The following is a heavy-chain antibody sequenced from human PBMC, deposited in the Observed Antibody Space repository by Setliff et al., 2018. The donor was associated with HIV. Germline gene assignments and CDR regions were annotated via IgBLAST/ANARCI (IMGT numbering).Heavy chain of an antibody. CDR1: GDSISSIDYY. CDR3: ARGGPTVAFGLDV. V-gene: IGHV4-39*01. Sequence: SETLSLTCTVSGDSISSIDYYWGWIRQPPGEGLEWIGSIYYSGSTNYNPSLKSRVTISVDTSNNQFSLNLNSVTAADTAVYYCARGGPTVAFGLDVWGQGTTVTVSS. D-gene: IGHD4-17*01. CDR2: IYYSGST. J-gene: IGHJ6*02.